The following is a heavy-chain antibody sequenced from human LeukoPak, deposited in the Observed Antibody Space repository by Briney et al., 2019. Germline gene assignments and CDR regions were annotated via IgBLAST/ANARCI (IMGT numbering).Heavy chain of an antibody. CDR2: ISYEASNY. D-gene: IGHD2-8*02. V-gene: IGHV3-30*15. J-gene: IGHJ4*02. CDR3: ARDYLVGCTDTICYPIDY. CDR1: GFTFGNHA. Sequence: GRSLRLSCAASGFTFGNHAVHWVRQAPGMGLEWVAVISYEASNYYSADSVKGRFTISRDNSKNMLYLQMSSLRAEDTAVYYCARDYLVGCTDTICYPIDYWGQGTLVTVSS.